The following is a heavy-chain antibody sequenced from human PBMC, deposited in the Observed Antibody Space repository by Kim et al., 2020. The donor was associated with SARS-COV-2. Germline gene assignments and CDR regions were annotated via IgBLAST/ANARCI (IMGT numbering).Heavy chain of an antibody. CDR1: GFTFSDYY. J-gene: IGHJ4*02. V-gene: IGHV3-11*01. CDR2: ISSSGSTI. Sequence: GGSLRLSCAASGFTFSDYYLSWIRQAPGKGLEWVSYISSSGSTIYYADSVKGRFTISRDNAKNSLYLQMNSLRAEDTAVYYCARVLDWSTIDYWGQGTLVTVSS. D-gene: IGHD3-3*01. CDR3: ARVLDWSTIDY.